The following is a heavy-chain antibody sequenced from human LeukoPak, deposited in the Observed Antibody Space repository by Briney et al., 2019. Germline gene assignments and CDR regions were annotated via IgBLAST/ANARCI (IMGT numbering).Heavy chain of an antibody. Sequence: SETLSLTCAVSGGSISNGYYWGWIRRPPGKGLEWIGTTYHSGTSYYNPSLKSRVTISVDTSKNQLSLKVNSVTAADTAAYYYYMDVWGKGTTVTVSS. V-gene: IGHV4-38-2*01. CDR3: YMDV. CDR2: TYHSGTS. J-gene: IGHJ6*03. CDR1: GGSISNGYY.